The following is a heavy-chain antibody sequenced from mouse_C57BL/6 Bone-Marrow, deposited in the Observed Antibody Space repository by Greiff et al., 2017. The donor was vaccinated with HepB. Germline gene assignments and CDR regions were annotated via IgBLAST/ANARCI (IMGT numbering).Heavy chain of an antibody. V-gene: IGHV1-53*01. CDR3: ARGIGPIYYYGSSSFAY. J-gene: IGHJ3*01. D-gene: IGHD1-1*01. CDR1: GYTFTSYW. Sequence: QVQLQQSGTELVKPGASVKLSCKASGYTFTSYWMHWVKQRPGQGLEWIGNINPSNGGTNYNEKFKSKATLTVDKSSSTAYMQLSSLTSEDSAVYYCARGIGPIYYYGSSSFAYWGQGTLVTVSA. CDR2: INPSNGGT.